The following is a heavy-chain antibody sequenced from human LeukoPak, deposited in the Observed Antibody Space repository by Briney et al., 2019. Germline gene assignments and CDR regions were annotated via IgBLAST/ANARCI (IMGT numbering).Heavy chain of an antibody. CDR1: GFTFRSYA. Sequence: PGGSLRLSCAASGFTFRSYAMHWVRQAPGKGLEWVAVISYDGSDKYVDSVKGRFTISRDNSKNTLYLQMNSLRAEDTAVYYCARDYHSIAAFGTLFDYWGQGTLVTVSS. J-gene: IGHJ4*02. CDR2: ISYDGSDK. V-gene: IGHV3-30*04. CDR3: ARDYHSIAAFGTLFDY. D-gene: IGHD6-13*01.